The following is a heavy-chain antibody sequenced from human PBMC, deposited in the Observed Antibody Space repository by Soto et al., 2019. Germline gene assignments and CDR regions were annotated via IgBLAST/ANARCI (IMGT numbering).Heavy chain of an antibody. CDR2: VSARGGDT. CDR1: GFTFSNYG. CDR3: AKSSSRPLYYCMDV. D-gene: IGHD2-2*01. J-gene: IGHJ6*02. V-gene: IGHV3-23*01. Sequence: GGSLRLSCAASGFTFSNYGMNWVRQAPGKGLEWVAGVSARGGDTSYADSVKGRFTISRDNSKDTLYLQINSLRAEDTAVYYCAKSSSRPLYYCMDVWGHGASVTVSS.